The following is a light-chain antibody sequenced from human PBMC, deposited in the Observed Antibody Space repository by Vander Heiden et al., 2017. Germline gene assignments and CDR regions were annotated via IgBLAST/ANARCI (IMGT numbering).Light chain of an antibody. J-gene: IGKJ1*01. CDR3: LQENNWPRT. V-gene: IGKV3-15*01. Sequence: EIVITQSPATLSVSPGERAPLSCMASQSVSSNLAWYQQKPGQAPRLLIYGASTRSTDIPARFSGSGSVTQFTLTISILQFEAFAVSYCLQENNWPRTFSQGTKVEIK. CDR2: GAS. CDR1: QSVSSN.